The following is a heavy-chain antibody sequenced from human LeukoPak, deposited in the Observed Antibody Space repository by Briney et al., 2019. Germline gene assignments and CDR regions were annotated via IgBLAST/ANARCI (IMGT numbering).Heavy chain of an antibody. CDR2: INPNSGGT. CDR1: GYTFTSYY. J-gene: IGHJ3*02. CDR3: ARARTDRGCRGPYDI. Sequence: ASVKVSCKSSGYTFTSYYIHWVRQAPGQRLEWRGWINPNSGGTNYAQKFQSRVTMTRDTSISTAYMELSRLRSDDTAVYYCARARTDRGCRGPYDIWGQGTMVTVSS. V-gene: IGHV1-2*02. D-gene: IGHD3-10*01.